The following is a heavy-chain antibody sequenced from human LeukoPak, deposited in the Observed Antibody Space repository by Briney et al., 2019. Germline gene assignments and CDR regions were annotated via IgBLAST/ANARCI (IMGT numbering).Heavy chain of an antibody. CDR2: IRYDGRNK. V-gene: IGHV3-30*02. CDR3: AKDRIIDYYGSGSYYAYDY. CDR1: GFTFSTYG. D-gene: IGHD3-10*01. Sequence: GGSLRLSCAASGFTFSTYGMDWVRQAPGKGLEWVAFIRYDGRNKYYADSVKGRFTISRDNSKNTLYLQMNSLGAEDTAVYYCAKDRIIDYYGSGSYYAYDYWGQGTLVTVSS. J-gene: IGHJ4*02.